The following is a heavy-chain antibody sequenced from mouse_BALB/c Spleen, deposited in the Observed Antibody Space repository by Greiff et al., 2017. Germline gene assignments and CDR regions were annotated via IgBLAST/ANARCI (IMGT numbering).Heavy chain of an antibody. CDR1: GFSLTSYD. D-gene: IGHD2-5*01. V-gene: IGHV2-9-2*01. Sequence: QVQLKESGPGLVAPSQSLSITCTVSGFSLTSYDISWIRQPPGKGLEWLGVIWTGGGTNYNSAFMSRLSISKDNSKSQVFLKMNSLQTDDTAIYYCVRDQVTRLRGFAYWGQGTLVTVSA. CDR2: IWTGGGT. J-gene: IGHJ3*01. CDR3: VRDQVTRLRGFAY.